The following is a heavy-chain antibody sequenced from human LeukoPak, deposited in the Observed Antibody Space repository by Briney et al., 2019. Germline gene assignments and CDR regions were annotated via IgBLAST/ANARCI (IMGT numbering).Heavy chain of an antibody. CDR1: GGSISSYY. J-gene: IGHJ4*02. Sequence: SETLSLTCTVSGGSISSYYWSWIRQPPGKGLEWIGYIYYSGSTNYSPSLKSRVTISVDTSKNQFSLKLSSVTAADTAVYYCARGGRSSAEDYWGQGTLVTVSS. CDR2: IYYSGST. D-gene: IGHD6-6*01. V-gene: IGHV4-59*01. CDR3: ARGGRSSAEDY.